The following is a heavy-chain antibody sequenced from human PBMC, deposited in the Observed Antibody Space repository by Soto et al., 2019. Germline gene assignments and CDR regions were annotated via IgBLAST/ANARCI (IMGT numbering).Heavy chain of an antibody. J-gene: IGHJ6*02. CDR3: ARDLLIPSTVSWWAPYYCGMDV. D-gene: IGHD6-13*01. CDR1: GFTFSSYW. CDR2: IKQDGSEK. V-gene: IGHV3-7*03. Sequence: EVQLVESGGGLVQPGGSLRLSCAASGFTFSSYWMSWVRQAPGKGLEWVANIKQDGSEKYYVDSVKGRFTISRDNAKNSLYLQMNSLRAEDTAVYYCARDLLIPSTVSWWAPYYCGMDVWGQGTTVTVSS.